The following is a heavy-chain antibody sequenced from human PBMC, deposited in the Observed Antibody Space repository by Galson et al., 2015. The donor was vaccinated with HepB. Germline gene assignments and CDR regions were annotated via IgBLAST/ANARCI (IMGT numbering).Heavy chain of an antibody. D-gene: IGHD3-10*01. CDR1: GGSIRSDY. V-gene: IGHV4-59*01. CDR3: ARYRAGRDERYFDY. CDR2: IHYTGST. J-gene: IGHJ4*02. Sequence: ETLSLTCTVSGGSIRSDYWNWFRQPPGKGLEWIGYIHYTGSTDCNSSLKSRVTMSVDTSKNQFSLKLSSVTAADTALYYCARYRAGRDERYFDYWGQGTLVTVSS.